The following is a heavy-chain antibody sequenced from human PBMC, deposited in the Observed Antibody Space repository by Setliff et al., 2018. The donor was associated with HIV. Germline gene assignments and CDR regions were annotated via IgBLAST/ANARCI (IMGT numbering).Heavy chain of an antibody. CDR2: IYHTGIT. V-gene: IGHV4-34*01. J-gene: IGHJ4*02. D-gene: IGHD3-10*01. Sequence: SETLSLTCAFYGASFTDYYWNWIRQPPGKGLEWIGSIYHTGITYDNPSLKSRVTIPVDTSKNQISLRLSSVTAADTAVYYCARLSGGMVPNYWGQGTLVTVSS. CDR1: GASFTDYY. CDR3: ARLSGGMVPNY.